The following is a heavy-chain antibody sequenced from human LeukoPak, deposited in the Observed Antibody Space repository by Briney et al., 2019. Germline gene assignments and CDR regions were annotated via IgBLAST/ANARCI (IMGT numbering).Heavy chain of an antibody. CDR3: AKDYYDSSGYYFPNWYFDL. Sequence: GGSLRLSCAASGLTFSSYAMSWVRQAPGKGLEWVSAIGGSGVTTYYADSVKGRFTISRDNSMHTLYLQMNSLRAEDTAVYYCAKDYYDSSGYYFPNWYFDLWGRGTLVTVSS. V-gene: IGHV3-23*01. J-gene: IGHJ2*01. CDR2: IGGSGVTT. D-gene: IGHD3-22*01. CDR1: GLTFSSYA.